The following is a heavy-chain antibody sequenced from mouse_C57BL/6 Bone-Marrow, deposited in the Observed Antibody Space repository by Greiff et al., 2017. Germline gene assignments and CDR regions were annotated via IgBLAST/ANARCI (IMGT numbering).Heavy chain of an antibody. V-gene: IGHV5-6*02. Sequence: EVKLLQSGADLVKPGGSLKLSCAASGFTFSSYGMSWVRQTPDKRLEWVATISSGGSYTYYPDSVKGRFTLARDNAKNTLYLQMSSLKSEDTAMYSCARRGDYDDYYAMDYWGQGTSVTVSS. CDR3: ARRGDYDDYYAMDY. D-gene: IGHD2-4*01. J-gene: IGHJ4*01. CDR1: GFTFSSYG. CDR2: ISSGGSYT.